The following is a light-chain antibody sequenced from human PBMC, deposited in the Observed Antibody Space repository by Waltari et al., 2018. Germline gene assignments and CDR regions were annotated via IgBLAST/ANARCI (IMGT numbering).Light chain of an antibody. CDR1: QSIRSSY. CDR3: QQYGDSPLVT. CDR2: GGS. V-gene: IGKV3-20*01. Sequence: EIVLTQSPGTLSLSPGHRATLSCRASQSIRSSYLAWYQQKPGLAPRLLVYGGSSRAAGIPDRFSGSGSGTDFTLTISRLEPEDFAVYYCQQYGDSPLVTFGPGTRVDVK. J-gene: IGKJ3*01.